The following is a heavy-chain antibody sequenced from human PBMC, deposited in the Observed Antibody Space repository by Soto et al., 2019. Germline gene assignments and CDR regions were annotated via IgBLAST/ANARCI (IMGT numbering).Heavy chain of an antibody. CDR3: ARGRGAAGTDSVQYYGMDV. Sequence: EVQLVESGGGLVKPGGSLRLSCAASGFTFSSYSMNWVRQAPGKGLEWVSSISSSSSYIYYEDSVKGRFTISRDNAKNSLYLQMNSLRADDTAVYYCARGRGAAGTDSVQYYGMDVWGQGTTVTVSS. CDR1: GFTFSSYS. CDR2: ISSSSSYI. V-gene: IGHV3-21*01. D-gene: IGHD6-13*01. J-gene: IGHJ6*02.